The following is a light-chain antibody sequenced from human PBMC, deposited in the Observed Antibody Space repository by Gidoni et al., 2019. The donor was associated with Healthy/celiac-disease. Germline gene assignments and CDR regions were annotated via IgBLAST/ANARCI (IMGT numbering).Light chain of an antibody. CDR2: KAS. V-gene: IGKV1-5*03. J-gene: IGKJ1*01. CDR1: QSISSW. Sequence: DIQMTQSPSTLSASVGDRVTITCRASQSISSWLAWYQQKPGKAPKLLIYKASSLESGVPSRFSGSGSGTEFTLTSSSLQPDDFATYYCQQYNSYSSLTFGQGTKVEIK. CDR3: QQYNSYSSLT.